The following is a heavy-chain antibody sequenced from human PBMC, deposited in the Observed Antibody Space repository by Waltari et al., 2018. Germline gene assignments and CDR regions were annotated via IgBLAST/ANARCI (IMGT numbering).Heavy chain of an antibody. V-gene: IGHV1-18*01. CDR3: AREDPSGSDYYYGMDV. CDR2: ISAYNGST. J-gene: IGHJ6*02. D-gene: IGHD3-22*01. CDR1: GYPFTSYG. Sequence: QVQLVQSGAEVKKPGASVKVSCKASGYPFTSYGISWVRQAPGQGLEWKGWISAYNGSTSYSQKFQGRVTMTRNTSTSTVYMELSSLRSEDTAVYYCAREDPSGSDYYYGMDVWGQGTTVTVSS.